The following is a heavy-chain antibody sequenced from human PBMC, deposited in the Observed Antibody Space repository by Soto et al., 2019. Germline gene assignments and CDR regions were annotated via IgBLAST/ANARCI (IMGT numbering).Heavy chain of an antibody. CDR1: GGSMSSSNW. D-gene: IGHD4-17*01. CDR2: AHHSGRT. J-gene: IGHJ4*02. V-gene: IGHV4-4*02. Sequence: QVQLQESGPGLVKPSGTLSLTCTVSGGSMSSSNWWNWVRQSPGKGLEWIGEAHHSGRTNYNPSLXRXAXIXFHKPKNPFSLKLTSVTAADTAVYYWASSEATVLDYWGQGTLVTVSS. CDR3: ASSEATVLDY.